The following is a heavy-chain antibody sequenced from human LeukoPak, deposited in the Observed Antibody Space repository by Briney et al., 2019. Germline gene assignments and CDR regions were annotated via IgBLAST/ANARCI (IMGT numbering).Heavy chain of an antibody. J-gene: IGHJ4*02. V-gene: IGHV3-30*18. CDR1: GFTFSSYG. D-gene: IGHD3-16*01. CDR2: ISYDGSNK. Sequence: PGGSLRLSCAASGFTFSSYGMHWVRQAPGKGLEWVAVISYDGSNKYYADSVKGRFTISRDNSKNTLYLQMNSLRAEDTAVYYCAKDSARVWGSYWLTPEGDWGQGTLVTVSS. CDR3: AKDSARVWGSYWLTPEGD.